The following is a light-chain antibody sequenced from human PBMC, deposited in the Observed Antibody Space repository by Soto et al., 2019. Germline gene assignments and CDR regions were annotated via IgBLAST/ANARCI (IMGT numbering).Light chain of an antibody. CDR3: QSYDSSLSGYV. CDR1: SPNFGAGYE. Sequence: QSVLTQPPSVSEAQGRRVTTSCPGTSPNFGAGYEAHWYKQVPGTAPKLLFYENNIRPSGVPDRFSGSKSGTSASLAITGLQAEDEAEYYCQSYDSSLSGYVFGTGTKVTVL. CDR2: ENN. V-gene: IGLV1-40*01. J-gene: IGLJ1*01.